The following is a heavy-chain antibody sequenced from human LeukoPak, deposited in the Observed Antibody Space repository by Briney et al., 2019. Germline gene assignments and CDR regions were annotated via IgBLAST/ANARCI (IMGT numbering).Heavy chain of an antibody. CDR3: ARHSCSSTSCYLGY. CDR2: IYYSGST. Sequence: SETLSLTCTVSGGSISSYYWSWIRQPPGKGLEWIGYIYYSGSTNYNPSLKSRVTISVDTSKNQFSLKLSSVTAADTAVYYCARHSCSSTSCYLGYWGQGTLVTVSS. J-gene: IGHJ4*02. D-gene: IGHD2-2*01. CDR1: GGSISSYY. V-gene: IGHV4-59*01.